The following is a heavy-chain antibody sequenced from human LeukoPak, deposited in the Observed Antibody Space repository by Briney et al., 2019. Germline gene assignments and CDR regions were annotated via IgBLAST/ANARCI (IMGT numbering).Heavy chain of an antibody. CDR1: GFTFGDSA. CDR3: TRHLADC. D-gene: IGHD3-16*01. Sequence: GGSLRLSCAASGFTFGDSAMHWVRQASGKGLEWVGRIRSKPNSYATEYAAPVKGRFTFSRDDSKNTAYLQMNSLKTEDTAVYYCTRHLADCWGQGTLVTVSS. CDR2: IRSKPNSYAT. J-gene: IGHJ4*02. V-gene: IGHV3-73*01.